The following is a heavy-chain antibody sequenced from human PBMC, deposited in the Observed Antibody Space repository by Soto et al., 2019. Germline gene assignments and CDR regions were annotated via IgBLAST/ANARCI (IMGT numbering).Heavy chain of an antibody. CDR1: GDSVSSNSAA. CDR3: ARDRYIISSPYYYYGMDV. J-gene: IGHJ6*02. CDR2: TYYRSKWYN. V-gene: IGHV6-1*01. D-gene: IGHD6-6*01. Sequence: SQTLSLTCAISGDSVSSNSAAWNWIRQSPSRGLEWLGRTYYRSKWYNDYAVSVKSRITINPDTSKNQFSLQLNSVTPEDTAVYYCARDRYIISSPYYYYGMDVWGHGTTVTVSS.